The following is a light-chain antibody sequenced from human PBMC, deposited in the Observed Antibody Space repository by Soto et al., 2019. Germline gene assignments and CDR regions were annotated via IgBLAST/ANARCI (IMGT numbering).Light chain of an antibody. Sequence: QSVLTQPPSVSGAPGQRVTIYCTGTSSNIGAGYPVHWYQQLPGTAPKLLIFGNTNRPSGVPDRFSGSRSGLAITGLQAEDEADYYCQSYDSSLSSYAFGPGTKLTVL. J-gene: IGLJ1*01. CDR1: SSNIGAGYP. V-gene: IGLV1-40*01. CDR3: QSYDSSLSSYA. CDR2: GNT.